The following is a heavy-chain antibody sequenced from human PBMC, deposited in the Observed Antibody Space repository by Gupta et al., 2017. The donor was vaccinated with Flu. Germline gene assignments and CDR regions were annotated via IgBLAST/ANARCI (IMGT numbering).Heavy chain of an antibody. CDR1: GGSISSSSYY. V-gene: IGHV4-39*01. J-gene: IGHJ4*02. CDR3: ASSYYDSSGYYLGYYFDY. D-gene: IGHD3-22*01. Sequence: QLQLQESGPGLVNPSETLSLTCTVSGGSISSSSYYWGWIRQPPGKGLEWIGSIYYSGSTYYNPSLKSRVTISVDTSKNQFSLKLSSVTAADTAVYYCASSYYDSSGYYLGYYFDYWGQGTLVTVSS. CDR2: IYYSGST.